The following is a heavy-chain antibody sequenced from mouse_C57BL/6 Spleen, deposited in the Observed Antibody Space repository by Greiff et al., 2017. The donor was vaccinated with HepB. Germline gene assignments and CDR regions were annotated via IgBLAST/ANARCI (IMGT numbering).Heavy chain of an antibody. CDR3: ARFLTGMWFAY. CDR1: GYTFTDYN. V-gene: IGHV1-22*01. CDR2: INPNNGGT. J-gene: IGHJ3*01. Sequence: EVQLQQSGPELVKPGASVKMSCKASGYTFTDYNMHWVKQSHGKSLEWIGYINPNNGGTSYNQKFKDKATLTVNKSSSTAYMELRSLTSEDSAVYYCARFLTGMWFAYWGQGTLVTVSA. D-gene: IGHD4-1*01.